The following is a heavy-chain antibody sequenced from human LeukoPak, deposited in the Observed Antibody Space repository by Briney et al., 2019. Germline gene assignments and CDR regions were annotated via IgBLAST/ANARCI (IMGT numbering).Heavy chain of an antibody. V-gene: IGHV3-7*01. CDR3: ARDVDGNLDY. J-gene: IGHJ4*02. CDR2: MKHDGSAK. CDR1: GFTFSTFW. D-gene: IGHD1-14*01. Sequence: GGSLRLSCVGSGFTFSTFWMAWVRQAPGKGLEWVANMKHDGSAKHYVDSVKGRFTISRDNAKHSLYLQMNSLRAEDTAVYYCARDVDGNLDYWGQGTLVTVSS.